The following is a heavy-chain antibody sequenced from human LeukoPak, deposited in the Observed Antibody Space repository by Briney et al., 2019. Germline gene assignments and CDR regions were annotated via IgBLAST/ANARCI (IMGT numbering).Heavy chain of an antibody. CDR1: GYTFTSYY. CDR3: ARESYDILTGYWGFDY. Sequence: ASVKVSCKASGYTFTSYYMHCVRQAPGQGLEWMGIINPSGGSTSYAQKFQGRVTMTRDTSTSTVYMELSSLRSEDTAVYYCARESYDILTGYWGFDYWGQGTLVTVSS. J-gene: IGHJ4*02. V-gene: IGHV1-46*01. CDR2: INPSGGST. D-gene: IGHD3-9*01.